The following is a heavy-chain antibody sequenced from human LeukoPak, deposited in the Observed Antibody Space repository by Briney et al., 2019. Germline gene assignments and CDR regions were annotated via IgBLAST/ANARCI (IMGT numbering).Heavy chain of an antibody. Sequence: SGTLSLTCAVSGDSISNNNWWNWVRQPAGKGLEWIGRIYTSGSTNYNPSLKSRVTMSVDTSKNQFSLKLSSVTAADTAVYYCARGYSNYDYWGQGTLVTVSS. V-gene: IGHV4-4*07. CDR2: IYTSGST. J-gene: IGHJ4*02. CDR3: ARGYSNYDY. CDR1: GDSISNNNW. D-gene: IGHD4-11*01.